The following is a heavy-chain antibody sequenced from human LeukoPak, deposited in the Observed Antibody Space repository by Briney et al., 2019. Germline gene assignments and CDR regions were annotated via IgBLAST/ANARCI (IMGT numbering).Heavy chain of an antibody. J-gene: IGHJ4*02. Sequence: SETLSLTCAVYGGSFSGYYWSWIRQPPGKGLEWIGEINHSGSTNYNPSLKSRVTISVDTSKNQFSLKLTSVTAADTAVYYCASHSSSWYVYFDYWGQGTLVTVSS. V-gene: IGHV4-34*01. CDR2: INHSGST. CDR1: GGSFSGYY. CDR3: ASHSSSWYVYFDY. D-gene: IGHD6-13*01.